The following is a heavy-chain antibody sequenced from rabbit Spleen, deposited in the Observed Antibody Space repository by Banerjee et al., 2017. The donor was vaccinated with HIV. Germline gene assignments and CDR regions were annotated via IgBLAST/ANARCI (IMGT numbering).Heavy chain of an antibody. J-gene: IGHJ4*01. CDR1: GFSFSDRYV. V-gene: IGHV1S45*01. CDR2: INAATANP. Sequence: QEQLVESGGGLVQPEGSLTLTCKASGFSFSDRYVMCWVRQAPGKGLEWIACINAATANPVYATWAKGRFTISRTSSTTVTLRMTSLTAADRATYFCARDLVGVIGWNFYLWGQGTLVTVS. CDR3: ARDLVGVIGWNFYL. D-gene: IGHD1-1*01.